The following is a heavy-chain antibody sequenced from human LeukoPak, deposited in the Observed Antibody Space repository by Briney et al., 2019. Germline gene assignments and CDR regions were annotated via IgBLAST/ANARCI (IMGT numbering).Heavy chain of an antibody. D-gene: IGHD3-22*01. CDR2: INPNSGGT. J-gene: IGHJ1*01. CDR3: ARVLPRTYYEVYTPLEEYFQH. V-gene: IGHV1-2*06. CDR1: GYTFTGYY. Sequence: GASVKVSCKASGYTFTGYYMHWVRQAPGRGLEWMGRINPNSGGTNYAQKFQGRVTMTRDTSISTAYMELSRLRSDDTAVYYCARVLPRTYYEVYTPLEEYFQHWGQGTLVTVSS.